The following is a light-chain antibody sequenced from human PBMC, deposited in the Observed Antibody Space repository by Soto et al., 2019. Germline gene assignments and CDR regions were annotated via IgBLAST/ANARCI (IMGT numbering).Light chain of an antibody. V-gene: IGKV1-6*01. CDR3: LQDINYPWT. CDR1: QTISSW. Sequence: IQMTQSPSSLFASVGDRFTIACRASQTISSWLAWYQQKPGKPPKVLIYGASNLQSGVPPRFSGSGSGTDFTLAISSLQPEDSATYYCLQDINYPWTFGQGTKVDIK. CDR2: GAS. J-gene: IGKJ1*01.